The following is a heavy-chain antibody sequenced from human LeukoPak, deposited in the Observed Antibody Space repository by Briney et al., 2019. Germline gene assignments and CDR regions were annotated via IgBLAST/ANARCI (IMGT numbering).Heavy chain of an antibody. CDR3: ARDHGITMVRGVMSYFDY. CDR1: VYTFTSYY. D-gene: IGHD3-10*01. Sequence: ASVKVSCKASVYTFTSYYMHWVRQAPGQGLEWMGIINPSGGSTSYAQKFQGRVTMTRDTSTSTVYMELSSLRSEDTAVYYCARDHGITMVRGVMSYFDYWGQGTLVTVSS. CDR2: INPSGGST. J-gene: IGHJ4*02. V-gene: IGHV1-46*01.